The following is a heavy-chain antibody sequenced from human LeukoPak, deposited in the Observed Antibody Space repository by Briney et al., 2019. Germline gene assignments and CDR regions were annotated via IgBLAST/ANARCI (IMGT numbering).Heavy chain of an antibody. CDR1: GYTLPSYY. CDR2: INPSGGNT. V-gene: IGHV1-46*01. Sequence: GASVPVSCKASGYTLPSYYMHSVRQAPAQELEWMGLINPSGGNTTYAQKFHGRVTMTSDTSRSTVYMELSSLRSEDTAGYYCARDTYCSGGSCPNYAFDIWGQGTMVTVSS. CDR3: ARDTYCSGGSCPNYAFDI. J-gene: IGHJ3*02. D-gene: IGHD2-15*01.